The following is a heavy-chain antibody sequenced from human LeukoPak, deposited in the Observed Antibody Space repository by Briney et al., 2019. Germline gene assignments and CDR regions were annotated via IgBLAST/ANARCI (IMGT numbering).Heavy chain of an antibody. D-gene: IGHD5-12*01. CDR3: ARISGYETPYYYYMDV. CDR1: GFTFSSYS. V-gene: IGHV3-21*01. J-gene: IGHJ6*03. Sequence: GSLRLSCAASGFTFSSYSMNWVRQAPGKGLEWVSSISSSSSYIYYADSVKGRFTISRDNAKNSLYLQMNSLRAEDTAVYYCARISGYETPYYYYMDVWGKGTTVTVSS. CDR2: ISSSSSYI.